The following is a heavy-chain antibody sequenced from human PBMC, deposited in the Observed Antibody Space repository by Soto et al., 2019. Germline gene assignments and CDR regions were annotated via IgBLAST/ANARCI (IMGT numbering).Heavy chain of an antibody. D-gene: IGHD6-13*01. CDR2: FDPEDGET. V-gene: IGHV1-24*01. J-gene: IGHJ4*02. CDR1: GYTLTELS. Sequence: ASVKVSCKVSGYTLTELSMHWVRQAPGKGLEWMGGFDPEDGETIYAQKFQGRVTMTEDTSTDTAYMELSSLRSEDTAVYYCATAVYPSSWQRNGYYFDYWGQGTLVTVSS. CDR3: ATAVYPSSWQRNGYYFDY.